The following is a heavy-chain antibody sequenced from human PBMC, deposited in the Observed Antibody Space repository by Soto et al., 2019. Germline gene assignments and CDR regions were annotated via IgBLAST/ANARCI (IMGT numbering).Heavy chain of an antibody. CDR1: GFTFSSYW. CDR3: AREDLMYAGYFPFDY. J-gene: IGHJ4*02. CDR2: INSDGSST. Sequence: HPGVSLRLSCAASGFTFSSYWMHWVRQAPGKGLVWVSRINSDGSSTSYADSVKGRFTISRDNAKNTLYLQMNSLRAEDTAVYHCAREDLMYAGYFPFDYWGQGTLVTVSS. D-gene: IGHD3-9*01. V-gene: IGHV3-74*01.